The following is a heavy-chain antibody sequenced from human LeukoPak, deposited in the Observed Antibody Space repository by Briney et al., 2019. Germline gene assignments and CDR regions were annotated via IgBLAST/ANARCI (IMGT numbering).Heavy chain of an antibody. CDR2: ISANGGST. CDR1: GFTFSDYA. V-gene: IGHV3-23*01. Sequence: GGSLRLSCEASGFTFSDYAMSWVRQVPGKGLEWVSAISANGGSTYYADSVKGRFTISRDNSKNTLYLQMNSLRAEDTAVYYCARGMYYDILTGFDYWARGPWSPSPQ. J-gene: IGHJ4*02. D-gene: IGHD3-9*01. CDR3: ARGMYYDILTGFDY.